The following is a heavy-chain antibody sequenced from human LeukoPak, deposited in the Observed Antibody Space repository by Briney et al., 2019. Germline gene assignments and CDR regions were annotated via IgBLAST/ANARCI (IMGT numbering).Heavy chain of an antibody. V-gene: IGHV4-39*01. J-gene: IGHJ4*02. Sequence: PSETLSLTCTASGGSISSSSYYWGWIRQPPGKGLEWIGSIYYSGSTYYNPSLKSRVTISVDTSKNQFSLKLSSVTAADTAVYYCARTRYCSSTSCLDYWGQGTLVTVSS. CDR2: IYYSGST. CDR1: GGSISSSSYY. CDR3: ARTRYCSSTSCLDY. D-gene: IGHD2-2*01.